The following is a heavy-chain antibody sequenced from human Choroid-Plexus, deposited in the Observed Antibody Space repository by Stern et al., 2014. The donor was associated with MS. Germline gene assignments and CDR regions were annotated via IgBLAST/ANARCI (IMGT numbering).Heavy chain of an antibody. Sequence: VQLLESGAEVKKPGASVKVSCKTSGYIFTGYYIHWVRQAPGQGLEWMAWINPNTGGTKYAQKCQGRVTMSRDPSISTAYVELSSLTSDDTAVYYCARDQRGITIFGVVTDYYYLGMDVWGQGTTVTVSS. V-gene: IGHV1-2*02. CDR3: ARDQRGITIFGVVTDYYYLGMDV. CDR1: GYIFTGYY. D-gene: IGHD3-3*01. J-gene: IGHJ6*02. CDR2: INPNTGGT.